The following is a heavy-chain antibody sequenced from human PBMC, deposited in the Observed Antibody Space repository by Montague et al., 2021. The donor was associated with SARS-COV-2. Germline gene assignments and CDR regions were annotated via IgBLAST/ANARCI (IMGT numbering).Heavy chain of an antibody. CDR3: AKDLNDYGDGEDYYGMDV. J-gene: IGHJ6*02. D-gene: IGHD4-17*01. CDR1: GFTFDDYA. Sequence: SLRLSCAASGFTFDDYAMHCVRQAPGKGLEWVSGNSWNSGSIGYXXSLKGRFTISRDNAKNSLYLQMNSLRAEDTALYYCAKDLNDYGDGEDYYGMDVWGQGTTVTVSS. V-gene: IGHV3-9*01. CDR2: NSWNSGSI.